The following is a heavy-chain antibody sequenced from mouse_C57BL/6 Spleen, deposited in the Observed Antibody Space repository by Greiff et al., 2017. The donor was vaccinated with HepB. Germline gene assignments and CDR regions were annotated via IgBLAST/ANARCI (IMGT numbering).Heavy chain of an antibody. D-gene: IGHD1-1*01. CDR2: INPSNGGT. CDR1: GYTFTSYW. CDR3: ARWDYYGSSLYAMDY. Sequence: QVQLQQSGTELVKPGASVKLSCKASGYTFTSYWMHWVKQRPGQGLEWIGNINPSNGGTNYNEKFKSKATLTVDKSSSTAYMQLSSLTSEDSAVYYCARWDYYGSSLYAMDYWGQGTSVTVSS. V-gene: IGHV1-53*01. J-gene: IGHJ4*01.